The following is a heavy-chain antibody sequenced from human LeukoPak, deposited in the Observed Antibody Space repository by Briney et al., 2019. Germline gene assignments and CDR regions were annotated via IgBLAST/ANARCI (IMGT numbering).Heavy chain of an antibody. V-gene: IGHV3-30*02. D-gene: IGHD2-2*01. Sequence: PGGSLRLSCAASGFTFSSYGMHWVRQAPGKGLEWVAFIRYDGSNKYYADSVKGRFTISRDNSKNTLYLQMNSLRAEDTAVYYCAKEGVVPRTFDYWGQGTLVTVSS. CDR2: IRYDGSNK. J-gene: IGHJ4*02. CDR1: GFTFSSYG. CDR3: AKEGVVPRTFDY.